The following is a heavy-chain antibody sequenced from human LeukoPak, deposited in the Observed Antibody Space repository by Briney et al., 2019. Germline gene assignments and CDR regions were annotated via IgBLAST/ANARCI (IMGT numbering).Heavy chain of an antibody. V-gene: IGHV3-53*01. CDR2: IYSGGST. CDR1: GFTVSSNY. CDR3: ARARGYSYDYFDY. D-gene: IGHD5-18*01. Sequence: GGCLRLSCAASGFTVSSNYMSWVRQAPGKGLEWVSVIYSGGSTYYADSVKGRFTISRDNSKNTLYLQTNSLRAEDTAVYYCARARGYSYDYFDYWGQGTLVTVSS. J-gene: IGHJ4*02.